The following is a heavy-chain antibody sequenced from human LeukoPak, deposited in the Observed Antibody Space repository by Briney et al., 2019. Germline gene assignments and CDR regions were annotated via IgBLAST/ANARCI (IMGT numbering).Heavy chain of an antibody. D-gene: IGHD1-26*01. V-gene: IGHV3-21*01. J-gene: IGHJ4*02. CDR1: GFSFSSSS. CDR3: ARGAVGATRMDFDY. CDR2: ISSSSSYI. Sequence: RGSLRVSSADPGFSFSSSSMKWVCPTPQEGLGWVSSISSSSSYIYYADSVKGRFTISRDNAKNSLYLQMNSLRAEDTAVYYCARGAVGATRMDFDYWGQGTLVTVSS.